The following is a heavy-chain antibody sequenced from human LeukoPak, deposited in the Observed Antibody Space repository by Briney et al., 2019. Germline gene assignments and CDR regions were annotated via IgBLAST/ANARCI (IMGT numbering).Heavy chain of an antibody. Sequence: GGSLRLSYAVSGFTFSRYIMNWVRQAPGKGLEWVSSISSTGSDIYYADSVKGRFTISRDNAKNSLYLQMDSLRAEDTAVYYCAKEGDYYGDYFDYWGQGTLVTVSS. D-gene: IGHD3-3*01. V-gene: IGHV3-21*04. J-gene: IGHJ4*02. CDR2: ISSTGSDI. CDR3: AKEGDYYGDYFDY. CDR1: GFTFSRYI.